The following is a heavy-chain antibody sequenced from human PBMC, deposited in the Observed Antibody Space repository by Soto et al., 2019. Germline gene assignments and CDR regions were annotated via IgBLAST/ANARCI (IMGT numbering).Heavy chain of an antibody. CDR1: GFTFSSYG. V-gene: IGHV3-33*01. CDR2: IWYDGSNK. CDR3: ASFNWNRLGRAFDI. D-gene: IGHD1-20*01. J-gene: IGHJ3*02. Sequence: QVQLVESGGGVVQPGRSLRLSCAASGFTFSSYGMHWVRQAPGKGLEWVAVIWYDGSNKYYVDSVKGRFTISRDNSKNTLXXXXXSLRAEDTAVYYCASFNWNRLGRAFDIWGQGTMVTVSS.